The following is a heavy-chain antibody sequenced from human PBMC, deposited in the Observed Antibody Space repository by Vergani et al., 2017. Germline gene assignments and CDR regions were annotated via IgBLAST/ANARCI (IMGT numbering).Heavy chain of an antibody. J-gene: IGHJ6*02. V-gene: IGHV1-8*01. D-gene: IGHD3-10*01. Sequence: QVQLVQSGAEVRKPGASVQVSCKASGYTFTSYDVHWVRQATGQGLEWMGWMNPNSGNTGYAQKFQGRVTITADESTSTAYMELSSLRSEDTAVYYCARVWSSGSGSPTQNYYYYGMDVWGQGTTVTVSS. CDR2: MNPNSGNT. CDR3: ARVWSSGSGSPTQNYYYYGMDV. CDR1: GYTFTSYD.